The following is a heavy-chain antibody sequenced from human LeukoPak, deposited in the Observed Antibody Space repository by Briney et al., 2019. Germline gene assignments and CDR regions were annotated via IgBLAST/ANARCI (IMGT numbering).Heavy chain of an antibody. CDR3: AKPYSSGWQSTSYYYYYMDV. J-gene: IGHJ6*03. V-gene: IGHV3-23*01. CDR1: GFTFSSYG. CDR2: ISGSGGST. Sequence: GGSLRLSCAASGFTFSSYGMSWVRQAPGKGLEWVSAISGSGGSTYYADSVKGRFTISRDNSKNTLYLQMNSLRAEDTAVYYCAKPYSSGWQSTSYYYYYMDVWGKGTTVTISS. D-gene: IGHD6-19*01.